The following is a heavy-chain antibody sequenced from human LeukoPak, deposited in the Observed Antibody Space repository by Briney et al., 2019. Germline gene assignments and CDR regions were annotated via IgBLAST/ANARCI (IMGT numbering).Heavy chain of an antibody. J-gene: IGHJ5*02. Sequence: TSETLPLTCTVSGGSISSSSYYWGWIRQPPGKGLEWIGSIYYSGSTYYNPSLKSRVTISVDTSKNQFSLKLSSVTAADTAVYYCARQKQISTVTTNNWFDPWGQGTLVTVSS. V-gene: IGHV4-39*01. CDR3: ARQKQISTVTTNNWFDP. D-gene: IGHD4-17*01. CDR1: GGSISSSSYY. CDR2: IYYSGST.